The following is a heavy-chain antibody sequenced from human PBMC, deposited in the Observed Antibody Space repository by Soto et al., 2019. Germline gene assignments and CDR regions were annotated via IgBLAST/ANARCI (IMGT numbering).Heavy chain of an antibody. J-gene: IGHJ4*02. Sequence: QVPLQESGPGLVKPSETLSLDCSVFGGSMGSSSYYWAWIRQPLGKGLEWIGGMDYSGRAYYNSSLKSRVIISVDTSKNKFSLKLNTVTAADTAVYYCARYKRITVVGVAPIRGIFDYWGKGDLVTVSS. CDR1: GGSMGSSSYY. CDR3: ARYKRITVVGVAPIRGIFDY. V-gene: IGHV4-39*01. D-gene: IGHD3-3*01. CDR2: MDYSGRA.